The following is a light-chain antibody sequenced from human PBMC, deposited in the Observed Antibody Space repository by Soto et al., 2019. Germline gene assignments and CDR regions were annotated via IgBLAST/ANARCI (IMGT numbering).Light chain of an antibody. Sequence: QSVLTQPPSVSGSPGQSVTISCTGTSSDVGSYNRVSWYQQPPGTAPKLMIYDVTNRPSGVPDRFSGSKSGNTASLTISGLQAEDEAEYYCSSYTSSSTYVFGTGTKLTVL. CDR2: DVT. CDR3: SSYTSSSTYV. J-gene: IGLJ1*01. CDR1: SSDVGSYNR. V-gene: IGLV2-18*02.